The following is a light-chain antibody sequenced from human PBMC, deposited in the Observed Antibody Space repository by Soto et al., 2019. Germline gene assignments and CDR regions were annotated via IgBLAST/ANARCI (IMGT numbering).Light chain of an antibody. J-gene: IGKJ1*01. Sequence: IQLTHSPSTLSASVGDRVTLTCRASQSLNTRLAWYQQRPGKAPKLLIYDASTLESGVPSRFSGGGSGTEFTLTINNLQPDDLATYICQQYKSYSTFGRGTKV. CDR2: DAS. CDR1: QSLNTR. V-gene: IGKV1-5*01. CDR3: QQYKSYST.